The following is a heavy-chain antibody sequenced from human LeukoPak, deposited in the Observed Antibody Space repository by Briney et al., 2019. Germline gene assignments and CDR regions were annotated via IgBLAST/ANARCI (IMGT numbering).Heavy chain of an antibody. CDR1: GGSISTYY. CDR2: IYNSGST. J-gene: IGHJ6*02. D-gene: IGHD6-13*01. V-gene: IGHV4-4*07. Sequence: SETLSLTCTVSGGSISTYYWSWIRQPAGKGLEWIGRIYNSGSTNYNPSLKSRVTMSVNTSKNQFSLKLSSVTAADTAVYYCARDRVAAAGTHYYYYGMDVWGQGTTVTVSS. CDR3: ARDRVAAAGTHYYYYGMDV.